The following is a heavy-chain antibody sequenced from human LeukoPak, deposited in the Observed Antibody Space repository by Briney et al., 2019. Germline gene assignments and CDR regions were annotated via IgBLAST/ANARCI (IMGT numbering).Heavy chain of an antibody. Sequence: SETLSLTCAVYGGSFSGYYWSWIRQPPGKRLEWIGEINHSGSTNYNPSLKSRVTISVDTSKNQFSLKLSSVTVADTAVYYCARGYCSSTSCYTGSNWFDPWGQGTLVTVSS. CDR3: ARGYCSSTSCYTGSNWFDP. J-gene: IGHJ5*02. V-gene: IGHV4-34*01. CDR1: GGSFSGYY. D-gene: IGHD2-2*02. CDR2: INHSGST.